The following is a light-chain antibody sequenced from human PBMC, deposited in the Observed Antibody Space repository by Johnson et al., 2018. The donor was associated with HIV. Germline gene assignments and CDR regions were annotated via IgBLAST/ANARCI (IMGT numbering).Light chain of an antibody. CDR2: KNN. J-gene: IGLJ1*01. V-gene: IGLV1-51*01. CDR3: GTWDTSLSTGGA. CDR1: SSNIGNNY. Sequence: QRVTISCSGSSSNIGNNYVSWYQQFPGTVPKLLIYKNNQRPSGIPDRFSGSKSGTSATLGITGLQPGDEADYYCGTWDTSLSTGGAFGTGTKVTVL.